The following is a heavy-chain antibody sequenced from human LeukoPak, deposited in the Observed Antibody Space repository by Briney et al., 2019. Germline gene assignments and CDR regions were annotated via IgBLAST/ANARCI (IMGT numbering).Heavy chain of an antibody. CDR3: ARDRYYGSGSYDNPDNWFDP. D-gene: IGHD3-10*01. CDR1: GGSISSSSYY. V-gene: IGHV4-39*07. Sequence: SETLSPTCTVSGGSISSSSYYWGWIRQPPGKGLEWIGSIYYSGSTYYNPSLKSRVTISVDTSKNQFSLKLSSVTAADTAVYYCARDRYYGSGSYDNPDNWFDPWGQGTLVTVSS. J-gene: IGHJ5*02. CDR2: IYYSGST.